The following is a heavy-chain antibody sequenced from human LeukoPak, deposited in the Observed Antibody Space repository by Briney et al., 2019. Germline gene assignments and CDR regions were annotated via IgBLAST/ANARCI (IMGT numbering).Heavy chain of an antibody. V-gene: IGHV3-11*04. D-gene: IGHD2/OR15-2a*01. CDR3: ARSSSYFTYFDL. CDR2: MSSTGNTI. Sequence: GGSLRLSCAASGFTLRDYYMSWIRQAPGKGLEWISYMSSTGNTIYYAESVKGRFTVSRDNANNSMSLQMTSLRAEDTAVYYCARSSSYFTYFDLWGRDTLVTLSS. J-gene: IGHJ2*01. CDR1: GFTLRDYY.